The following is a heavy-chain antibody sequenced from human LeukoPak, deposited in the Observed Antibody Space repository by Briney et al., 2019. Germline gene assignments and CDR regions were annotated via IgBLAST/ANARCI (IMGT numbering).Heavy chain of an antibody. V-gene: IGHV3-30*04. CDR3: VKDWTRLDY. Sequence: PGGSLRLSCTTTGFTSSIYSMHWVRQAPGKGLEWVAVMSYDGVDEYYADSVKGRFTIFRDNSKNTLYLQMNSLRAEDTAVYYCVKDWTRLDYWGQGTLVTVSS. CDR1: GFTSSIYS. D-gene: IGHD3/OR15-3a*01. J-gene: IGHJ4*02. CDR2: MSYDGVDE.